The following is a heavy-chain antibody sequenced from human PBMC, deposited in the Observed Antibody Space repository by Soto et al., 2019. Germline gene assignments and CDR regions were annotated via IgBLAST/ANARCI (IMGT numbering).Heavy chain of an antibody. D-gene: IGHD2-2*01. CDR1: GFSFNNDA. Sequence: EVQLLESGGGLVQPGGSLRLLCAASGFSFNNDALSWVRQAPGKGLEWVSSINLSGGTFYAASVKGRFTIFRDNSKDTLYLQMNSLRAEDTAIYYCAKVYATCWFFALWGRGTLVTVSS. CDR2: INLSGGT. J-gene: IGHJ2*01. CDR3: AKVYATCWFFAL. V-gene: IGHV3-23*01.